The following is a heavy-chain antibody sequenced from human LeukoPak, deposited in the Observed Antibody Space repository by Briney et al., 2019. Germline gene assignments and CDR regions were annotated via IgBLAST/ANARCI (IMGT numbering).Heavy chain of an antibody. CDR3: ARVEGYSNPLAY. CDR2: INAGNGNT. J-gene: IGHJ4*02. CDR1: GYTFTSYA. V-gene: IGHV1-3*01. D-gene: IGHD4-11*01. Sequence: GGSLRLSCAASGYTFTSYAMHWVRQAPGQRLEWMGWINAGNGNTKYSQKFQGRVTITRDTSASTAYMELSSLRSEDTAVYYCARVEGYSNPLAYWGQGTLVTVSS.